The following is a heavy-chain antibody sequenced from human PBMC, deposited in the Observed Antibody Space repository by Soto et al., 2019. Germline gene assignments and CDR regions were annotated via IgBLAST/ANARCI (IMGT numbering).Heavy chain of an antibody. Sequence: EVQLVESGGGLVQPGRSLRLSCAASGFTFDDYAMHWVRQAPGKGLEWVSGISWNSGSIGYADSVKGRFTISRDNAKNYLYLQMNSLRAEDTALYYCAKDITRDSGYDWDAFDIWGQGTMVTVSS. J-gene: IGHJ3*02. V-gene: IGHV3-9*01. CDR2: ISWNSGSI. D-gene: IGHD5-12*01. CDR3: AKDITRDSGYDWDAFDI. CDR1: GFTFDDYA.